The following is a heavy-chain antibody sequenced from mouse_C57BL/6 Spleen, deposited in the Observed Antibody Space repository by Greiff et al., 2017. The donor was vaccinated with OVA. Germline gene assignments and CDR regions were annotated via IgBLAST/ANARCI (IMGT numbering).Heavy chain of an antibody. J-gene: IGHJ2*01. CDR3: ARHYDFDY. D-gene: IGHD2-4*01. CDR2: ISYDGSN. Sequence: EVKLMESGPGLVKPSQSLSLSCSVTGYSITSGYYWNWIRQFPGNKREWMGNISYDGSNNYNPSLKNRISITSETSKNHVFLKLNSVTAEDTATYYCARHYDFDYWGQGTTRTVSA. CDR1: GYSITSGYY. V-gene: IGHV3-6*01.